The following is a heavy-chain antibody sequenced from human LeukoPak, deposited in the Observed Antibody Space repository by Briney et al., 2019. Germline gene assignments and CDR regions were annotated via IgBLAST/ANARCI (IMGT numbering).Heavy chain of an antibody. CDR1: GDSVSSNSAA. J-gene: IGHJ4*01. CDR3: ARDTYDSSGYYYAAFDY. D-gene: IGHD3-22*01. CDR2: TYYRSKWYN. V-gene: IGHV6-1*01. Sequence: SQTLSLTCAISGDSVSSNSAAWNWITQSPSRGLEWLGRTYYRSKWYNYYAVSVKSRITINPDTSKNQFSLQLNSVTPEDTAVYYCARDTYDSSGYYYAAFDYWGQGTLVTVSS.